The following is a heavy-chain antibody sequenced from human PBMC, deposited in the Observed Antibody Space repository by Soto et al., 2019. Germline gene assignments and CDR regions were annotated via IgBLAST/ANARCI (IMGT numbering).Heavy chain of an antibody. Sequence: EVQLLESGGGLAQPGGSLRLSCAASGFTFSTYAMTWVRQAPGKGLEWVSVIRSGGITHYADSVKGRFTISRDNSKNTFYLQMNSLRDEDTAIYYCAKSAISGVVIYGKWGQGTLVTVSS. V-gene: IGHV3-23*01. D-gene: IGHD3-3*01. CDR2: IRSGGIT. CDR3: AKSAISGVVIYGK. CDR1: GFTFSTYA. J-gene: IGHJ4*02.